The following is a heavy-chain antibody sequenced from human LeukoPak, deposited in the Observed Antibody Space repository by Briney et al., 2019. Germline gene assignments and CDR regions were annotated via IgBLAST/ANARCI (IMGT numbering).Heavy chain of an antibody. CDR2: IRYDGSNE. CDR3: AREAYNWNIDVFDI. V-gene: IGHV3-30*02. D-gene: IGHD1/OR15-1a*01. Sequence: GGSLRLSCAASGFTFSSYGMHWIRQAPGKGLEWVTFIRYDGSNEYYADSVQGRFTISRDNAKNSLYLQMNSLRAEDTAVYYCAREAYNWNIDVFDIWGQGTMVTVSS. J-gene: IGHJ3*02. CDR1: GFTFSSYG.